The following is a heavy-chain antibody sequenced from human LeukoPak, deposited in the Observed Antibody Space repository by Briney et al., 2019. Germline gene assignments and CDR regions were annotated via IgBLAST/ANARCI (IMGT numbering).Heavy chain of an antibody. Sequence: SETLSPTCAVYGGSFSGYYWSWIRQPPGKGLEWIGEINHSGSTNYNPSLKGRVTISVDTSKNQFSLKLSSVTAADTAVYYCARGRGAAAGTAPNFDYWGQGTLVTVSS. CDR2: INHSGST. J-gene: IGHJ4*02. CDR3: ARGRGAAAGTAPNFDY. V-gene: IGHV4-34*01. D-gene: IGHD6-13*01. CDR1: GGSFSGYY.